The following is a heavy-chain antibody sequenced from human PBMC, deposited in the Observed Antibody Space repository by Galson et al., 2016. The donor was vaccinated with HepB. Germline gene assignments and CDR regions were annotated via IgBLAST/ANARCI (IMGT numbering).Heavy chain of an antibody. J-gene: IGHJ4*02. CDR1: GFTFRNYW. V-gene: IGHV3-74*01. CDR2: LVSDGSSA. Sequence: SLRLSCAASGFTFRNYWMNWVRQAPGKGLEWVSRLVSDGSSATYADSVKGRFTSSRDNARNTFYLQMNSLRAEDTAVYYCARGDGTGYHQSPDYWGQRTLVTVSS. CDR3: ARGDGTGYHQSPDY. D-gene: IGHD3-10*01.